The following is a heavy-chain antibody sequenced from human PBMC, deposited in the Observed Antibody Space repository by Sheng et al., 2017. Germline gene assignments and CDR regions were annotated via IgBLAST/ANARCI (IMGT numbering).Heavy chain of an antibody. CDR3: TKDRQHTYVLGAYDI. J-gene: IGHJ3*02. CDR2: ISGSGGNT. V-gene: IGHV3-23*04. Sequence: EEQLVESGGGLVQPGESLRLSCAASGFTFSNYAMGWVRQAPGKGLEWVSGISGSGGNTYYADSVKGRFTISRDNSKNTLYLQLNTLRAEDTAVYYCTKDRQHTYVLGAYDIWGQGTMVTVSS. CDR1: GFTFSNYA. D-gene: IGHD3-10*02.